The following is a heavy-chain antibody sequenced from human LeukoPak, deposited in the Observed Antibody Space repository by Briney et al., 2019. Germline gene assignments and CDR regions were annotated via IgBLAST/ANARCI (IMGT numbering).Heavy chain of an antibody. CDR3: AKCSASYSNDAFDV. CDR2: IRGGGSNT. Sequence: GGSLRLSCAASGFTSNNYAMNWVRQAPGKGLEWVSYIRGGGSNTRYSDSVKGRFIISRDNSKNILYLQMNSLRAEDTAIYYCAKCSASYSNDAFDVWGRGTMVTVSS. D-gene: IGHD3-10*02. J-gene: IGHJ3*01. V-gene: IGHV3-23*01. CDR1: GFTSNNYA.